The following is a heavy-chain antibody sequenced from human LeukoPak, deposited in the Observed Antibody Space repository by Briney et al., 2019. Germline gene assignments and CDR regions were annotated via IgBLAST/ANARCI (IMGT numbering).Heavy chain of an antibody. V-gene: IGHV4-31*03. CDR1: GGSISSGDYY. CDR3: ARDKPPYYYDSSGWAFDI. D-gene: IGHD3-22*01. CDR2: IYYSGST. Sequence: SETLSLTCTVSGGSISSGDYYWSWIRQHPGKGLEWIGYIYYSGSTYYNPSLKSRVTISVDTSKNQFSLKLSSVTAADTAVYYCARDKPPYYYDSSGWAFDIWGQGTMVTVSS. J-gene: IGHJ3*02.